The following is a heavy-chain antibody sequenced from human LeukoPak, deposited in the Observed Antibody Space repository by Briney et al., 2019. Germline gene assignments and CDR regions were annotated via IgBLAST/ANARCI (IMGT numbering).Heavy chain of an antibody. CDR3: AKGALNSGDAFDI. V-gene: IGHV3-30*02. J-gene: IGHJ3*02. CDR2: IRNDGSDK. D-gene: IGHD1-26*01. Sequence: GGSLRLSCAASGFTFSSYGIHWVRQAPGKGLEWVAFIRNDGSDKYNADSVKGRFAISRYTSKNTLYLQMNSLRAEDTAVYYCAKGALNSGDAFDIWGQGTMVTVSS. CDR1: GFTFSSYG.